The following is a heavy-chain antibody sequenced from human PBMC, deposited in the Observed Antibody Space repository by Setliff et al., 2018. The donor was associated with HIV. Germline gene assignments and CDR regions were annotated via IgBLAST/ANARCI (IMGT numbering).Heavy chain of an antibody. CDR2: IDWDDDK. V-gene: IGHV2-70*11. CDR3: ARTTIAVAATEAFDI. CDR1: GFSLTTSGMS. D-gene: IGHD6-19*01. J-gene: IGHJ3*02. Sequence: SGPTMVNPTQTLKLACTFSGFSLTTSGMSVSWIRQPPGKALEWLARIDWDDDKYHSTSLKTRLTISKDTSKNQVVLTMTNMDPVDTATYFCARTTIAVAATEAFDIWGQGTMFTVSS.